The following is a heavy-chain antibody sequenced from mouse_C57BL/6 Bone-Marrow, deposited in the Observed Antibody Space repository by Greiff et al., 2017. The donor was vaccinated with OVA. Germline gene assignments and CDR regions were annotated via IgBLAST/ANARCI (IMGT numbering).Heavy chain of an antibody. D-gene: IGHD2-3*01. CDR2: IYPRDGST. V-gene: IGHV1-78*01. J-gene: IGHJ4*01. CDR3: AGPDGSTGNYYAMDY. Sequence: QVQLQQSDAELVKPGASVKISCKVSGYTFTDHTIHWMKQRPEQGLEWIGYIYPRDGSTKYNEKLKGKATLTADKSSRTAYMQLNSLTSEDSAVYFCAGPDGSTGNYYAMDYWGQGTSVTVSS. CDR1: GYTFTDHT.